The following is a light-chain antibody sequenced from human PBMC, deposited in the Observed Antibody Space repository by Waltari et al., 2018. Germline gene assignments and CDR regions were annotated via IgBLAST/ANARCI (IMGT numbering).Light chain of an antibody. V-gene: IGKV2-30*01. CDR1: QSLIYSDGNTY. CDR2: KVS. CDR3: KPGTHLAYT. J-gene: IGKJ2*01. Sequence: DVVMSQSPLPLHVTLGQPASIPCRSSQSLIYSDGNTYLNWFQQRPGQSPRRQIYKVSTRDSGVPDRFSGSGAGTDVTLKISRVEAEDVGVYYCKPGTHLAYTFGQGTKLEIK.